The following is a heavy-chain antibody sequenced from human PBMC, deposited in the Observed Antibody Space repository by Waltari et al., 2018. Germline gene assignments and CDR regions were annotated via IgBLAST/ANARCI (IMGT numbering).Heavy chain of an antibody. CDR3: AKDRIAARGYFDY. CDR2: ISGSGGST. CDR1: GFTFGSYA. V-gene: IGHV3-23*01. J-gene: IGHJ4*02. D-gene: IGHD6-6*01. Sequence: EVQLLESGGGLVQPGGSLRLSCAASGFTFGSYAMSWVRQAPGKGLEWVSAISGSGGSTYYADSVKGRFTIYRDNSKNTLYLQMNSLRAEDTAVYYCAKDRIAARGYFDYWGQGTLVTVSS.